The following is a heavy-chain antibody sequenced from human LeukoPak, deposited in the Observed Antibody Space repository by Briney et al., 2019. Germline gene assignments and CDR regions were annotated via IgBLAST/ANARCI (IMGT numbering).Heavy chain of an antibody. J-gene: IGHJ4*02. V-gene: IGHV3-11*01. CDR2: ISSSGSTI. D-gene: IGHD3-3*01. CDR3: ARILKGAYYDFWSGYYFDY. CDR1: GFTFSDYY. Sequence: GGSLRLSCAASGFTFSDYYMSWIRQAPGKGLEWVSYISSSGSTIYYADSVKGRFTISRDNAKNSLYLQMNSLRAEDTAVYYCARILKGAYYDFWSGYYFDYWGQGTLVTVSS.